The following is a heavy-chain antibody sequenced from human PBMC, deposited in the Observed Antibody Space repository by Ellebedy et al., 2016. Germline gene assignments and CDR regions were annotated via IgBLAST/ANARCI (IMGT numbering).Heavy chain of an antibody. CDR1: GFSFSDYA. J-gene: IGHJ4*02. CDR2: LSTTGNTI. Sequence: GGSLRLXXAASGFSFSDYAMNWVRQAPGRGLEWLSYLSTTGNTIYYADSVRGRFTISRDIGQRSLYLQMNSLGAEDTAVYYCARKAKATHDFDYWGQGTLVTVSS. CDR3: ARKAKATHDFDY. V-gene: IGHV3-48*01. D-gene: IGHD5-12*01.